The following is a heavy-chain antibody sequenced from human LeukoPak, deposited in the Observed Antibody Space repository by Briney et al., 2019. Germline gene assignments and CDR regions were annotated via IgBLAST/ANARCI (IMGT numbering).Heavy chain of an antibody. D-gene: IGHD3-22*01. CDR1: GYTFTSCD. CDR3: ARGLTHYDSSGSTYYYYGMDV. Sequence: ASVKVSCKASGYTFTSCDINWVRQAIGQGLEWMGWMNPNSGNTGYAQKFQGRVTMTRNTSISTAYMELSSLRSEDTAVYYCARGLTHYDSSGSTYYYYGMDVWGQGTTVTVSS. CDR2: MNPNSGNT. V-gene: IGHV1-8*01. J-gene: IGHJ6*02.